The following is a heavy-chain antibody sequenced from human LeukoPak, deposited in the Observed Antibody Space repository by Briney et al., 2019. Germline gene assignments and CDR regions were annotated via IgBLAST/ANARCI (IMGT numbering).Heavy chain of an antibody. V-gene: IGHV4-39*07. CDR1: GGSISSSSYY. Sequence: SETLSLTCTVSGGSISSSSYYWSWIRQPPGKGLEWIGEINHSGSTNHNPSLKSRVTISVDTSKNQFSLKLSSVTAADTAVYYCARGGMGNTGSFSGEPYNWFDPWGQGTLVTVSS. CDR2: INHSGST. CDR3: ARGGMGNTGSFSGEPYNWFDP. J-gene: IGHJ5*02. D-gene: IGHD1-1*01.